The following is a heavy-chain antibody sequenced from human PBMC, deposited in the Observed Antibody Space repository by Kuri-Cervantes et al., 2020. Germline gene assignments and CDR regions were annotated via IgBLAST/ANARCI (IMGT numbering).Heavy chain of an antibody. CDR3: ARAEYDFWSGYNIVATYYFDY. V-gene: IGHV3-30*03. CDR2: ISYDGSNK. D-gene: IGHD3-3*01. J-gene: IGHJ4*02. CDR1: GFTFSSYS. Sequence: GESLKISCAASGFTFSSYSMNWVRQAPGKGLEWVAVISYDGSNKYYADSVKGRFTISRDNSKNTLYLQMNSLRAEDTAVYYCARAEYDFWSGYNIVATYYFDYWGQGTLVTVSS.